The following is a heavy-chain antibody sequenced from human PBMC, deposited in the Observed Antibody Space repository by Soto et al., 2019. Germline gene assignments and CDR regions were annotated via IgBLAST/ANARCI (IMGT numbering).Heavy chain of an antibody. CDR1: GFTFSDYT. V-gene: IGHV3-64D*06. Sequence: TGGSLRLSCSGSGFTFSDYTIHWVRQAPGKRLEFVSAISNNASDTYFADSVRDRFTISRDNSKNTVFLLMSGLTEEDTAIYYCVKEMGHCCDWSYSFESWGQGTVVTVSS. CDR3: VKEMGHCCDWSYSFES. CDR2: ISNNASDT. J-gene: IGHJ4*02. D-gene: IGHD3-9*01.